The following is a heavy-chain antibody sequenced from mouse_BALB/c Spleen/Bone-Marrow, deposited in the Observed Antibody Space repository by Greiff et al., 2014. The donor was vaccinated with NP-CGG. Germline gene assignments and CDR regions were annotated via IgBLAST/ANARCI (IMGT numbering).Heavy chain of an antibody. D-gene: IGHD1-1*01. J-gene: IGHJ3*01. CDR1: GYTFSTYW. CDR3: ARWYYGSSSFAY. Sequence: VQLQQSGAELMKPGASVKISCKATGYTFSTYWIEWVKQRPGHGLEWIGEILPGSGSTNYNEKFKGKATFTADTSSNTVYVQLSSLTSEDSAVYYCARWYYGSSSFAYWGQGTLVTVSA. CDR2: ILPGSGST. V-gene: IGHV1-9*01.